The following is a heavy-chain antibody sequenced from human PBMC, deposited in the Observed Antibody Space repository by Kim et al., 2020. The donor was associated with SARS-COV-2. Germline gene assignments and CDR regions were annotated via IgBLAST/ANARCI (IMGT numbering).Heavy chain of an antibody. V-gene: IGHV3-30*07. D-gene: IGHD3-3*01. Sequence: KGRYTISRDNSKNTLYLQMNSLRAEDTAVYYCARGRYNPFWSGYNYGMDVWGQGTTVTVSS. J-gene: IGHJ6*02. CDR3: ARGRYNPFWSGYNYGMDV.